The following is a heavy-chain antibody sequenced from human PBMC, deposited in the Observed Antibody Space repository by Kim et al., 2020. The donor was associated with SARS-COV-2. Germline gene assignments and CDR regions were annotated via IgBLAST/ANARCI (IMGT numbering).Heavy chain of an antibody. Sequence: GGSLRLTCAASGFTFSSYAMSWVRQAPGKGLEWLASIPTNDGTRYYAGSVKGRFTISRDSSSNTLYLQMNSLRAEDTAIYYCTKGGSASCYTFSTNWGQG. J-gene: IGHJ1*01. CDR1: GFTFSSYA. CDR2: IPTNDGTR. CDR3: TKGGSASCYTFSTN. V-gene: IGHV3-23*01. D-gene: IGHD2-2*02.